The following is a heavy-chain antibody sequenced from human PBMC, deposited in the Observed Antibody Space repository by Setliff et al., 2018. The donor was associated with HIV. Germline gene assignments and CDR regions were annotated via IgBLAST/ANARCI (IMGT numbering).Heavy chain of an antibody. J-gene: IGHJ4*02. CDR3: ARGKGGLVGPAEFDY. D-gene: IGHD1-26*01. CDR2: VYHTGST. V-gene: IGHV4-38-2*02. Sequence: PSETLSLTCTVSGYSISSRYYWGWIRQPPGKGLEWIGSVYHTGSTYYNPSLKSRVTMSVDSSKNQFSLKVNSVTAADTAVYYCARGKGGLVGPAEFDYWGPGTLVTVSS. CDR1: GYSISSRYY.